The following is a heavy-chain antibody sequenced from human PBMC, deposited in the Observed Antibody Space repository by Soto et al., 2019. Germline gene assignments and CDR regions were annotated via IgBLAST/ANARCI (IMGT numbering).Heavy chain of an antibody. Sequence: SETLSLTCTVSGGSIYRSGYYWGWIRQPPGRGLEWIGNIDYNGVTYSNPSLKSRVTISRDTSKNQFSLKLTSVTAADTALYYCGKVLVGATGHTESDSWGPGTLVTVSS. CDR1: GGSIYRSGYY. D-gene: IGHD2-15*01. J-gene: IGHJ4*02. V-gene: IGHV4-39*01. CDR3: GKVLVGATGHTESDS. CDR2: IDYNGVT.